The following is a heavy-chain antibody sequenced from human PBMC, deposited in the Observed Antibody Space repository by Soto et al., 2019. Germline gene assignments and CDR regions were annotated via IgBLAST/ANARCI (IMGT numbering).Heavy chain of an antibody. CDR1: GLIVSNNY. V-gene: IGHV3-66*01. Sequence: EVQLVESGGGLVQPGGSLRLSCVASGLIVSNNYMSWVRQVPGKGLEWVSVIYSGGSTYYADSVKGRFTISRDNSKNTLYLQMNRLRAEDAAVYYCARIAVAGTQNRSFRAFWGQGALVTVSS. CDR2: IYSGGST. CDR3: ARIAVAGTQNRSFRAF. J-gene: IGHJ4*02. D-gene: IGHD6-19*01.